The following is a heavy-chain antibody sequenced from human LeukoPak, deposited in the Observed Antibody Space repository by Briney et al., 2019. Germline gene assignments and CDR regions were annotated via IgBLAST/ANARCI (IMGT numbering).Heavy chain of an antibody. CDR3: ARVQGSYFSNAFFDY. CDR1: GYSISSGYF. V-gene: IGHV4-38-2*02. Sequence: PSETLSLTCTVSGYSISSGYFWGWIRQPPGKGLEWIGNIYHSGSTYYNPSLKSRVTISVDTSKNHFSLKLSSVTAADTAVCYCARVQGSYFSNAFFDYWGQGTLVTVSS. J-gene: IGHJ4*02. D-gene: IGHD3-10*01. CDR2: IYHSGST.